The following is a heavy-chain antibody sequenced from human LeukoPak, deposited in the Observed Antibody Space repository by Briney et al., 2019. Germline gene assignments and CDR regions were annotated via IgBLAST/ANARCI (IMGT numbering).Heavy chain of an antibody. J-gene: IGHJ6*03. CDR2: IRYNGNNQ. Sequence: GGSLTLSCAASGFSFNNYCIRWVRQPPGKGLEWVAFIRYNGNNQYYAASVKGRFTISRDNSKNTLYLQMNSLKGDDTAVYYWAKDSAFYYIDVWGKGTTVIISS. CDR3: AKDSAFYYIDV. CDR1: GFSFNNYC. V-gene: IGHV3-30*02. D-gene: IGHD3-10*01.